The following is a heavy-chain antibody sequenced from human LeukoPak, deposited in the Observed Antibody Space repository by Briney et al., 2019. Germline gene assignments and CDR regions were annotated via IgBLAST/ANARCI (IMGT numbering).Heavy chain of an antibody. J-gene: IGHJ4*02. D-gene: IGHD4-11*01. CDR2: IYSGGST. V-gene: IGHV3-66*01. Sequence: GGSLRLSCAASGFTVSSNYMSWVRQAPGKGLEWVSVIYSGGSTYYADSVKGRFTISRDNSKNMLYLQMNSLRAEDTAVYFCARSNCESCYRGVWYFSDYWGQGALVTVSS. CDR1: GFTVSSNY. CDR3: ARSNCESCYRGVWYFSDY.